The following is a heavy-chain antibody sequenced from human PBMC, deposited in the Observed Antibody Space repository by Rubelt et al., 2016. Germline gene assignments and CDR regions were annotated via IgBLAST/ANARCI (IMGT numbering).Heavy chain of an antibody. CDR1: GFTFTTYA. D-gene: IGHD3-16*01. CDR3: ATLYRGPQYYFDY. Sequence: EVQLVESGGALVQPGGSLILSCAASGFTFTTYAMSWVRQAPGKGLEWVSVISVSGTNTYYAGSVKGRFIISRDGSKNTLYLQSNTLRVGDTAVYYCATLYRGPQYYFDYWGQGTLVTVAS. J-gene: IGHJ4*02. V-gene: IGHV3-23*04. CDR2: ISVSGTNT.